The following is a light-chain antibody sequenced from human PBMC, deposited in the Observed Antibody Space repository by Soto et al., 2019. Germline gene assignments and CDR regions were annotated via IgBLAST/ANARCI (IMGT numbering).Light chain of an antibody. J-gene: IGKJ1*01. CDR1: QSISTW. CDR2: EAS. Sequence: DIQMTQSPSTLSASVGDRVTITCRASQSISTWLAWYQQKSGKAPKLLIYEASSLGSGVPSRFSGSGSGTEFTLTISSLQPDDFATYYCQQYNSYSETFGQGT. V-gene: IGKV1-5*03. CDR3: QQYNSYSET.